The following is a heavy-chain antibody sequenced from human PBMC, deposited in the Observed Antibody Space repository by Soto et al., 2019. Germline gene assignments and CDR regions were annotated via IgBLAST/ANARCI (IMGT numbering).Heavy chain of an antibody. D-gene: IGHD3-22*01. CDR3: AKEVWDYYDSSGPSDY. CDR1: GFTFSSYG. Sequence: QVQLVESGGGVVQPGRSLRLSCAASGFTFSSYGMHWVRQAPGKGLEWVAVISYDGSNKYYADSVKGRFTISRDNSKNTLYLQMNSLRAEDTAVYYCAKEVWDYYDSSGPSDYWGQGTLVTVSS. J-gene: IGHJ4*02. CDR2: ISYDGSNK. V-gene: IGHV3-30*18.